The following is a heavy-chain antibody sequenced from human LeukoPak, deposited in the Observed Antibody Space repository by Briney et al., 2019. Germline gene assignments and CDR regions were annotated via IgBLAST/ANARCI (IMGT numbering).Heavy chain of an antibody. CDR3: AKDPRRYGDPYPEAY. D-gene: IGHD4-17*01. V-gene: IGHV3-23*01. CDR1: GFTFSSYA. J-gene: IGHJ4*02. Sequence: AGSLSLSSAASGFTFSSYAMSWVRQAPGKGLEWVSAISGSGGSIYYADSVKGRFTISRDNSKNTLYLQMNSLRAEDTAVYYCAKDPRRYGDPYPEAYWGQGTLVTVSS. CDR2: ISGSGGSI.